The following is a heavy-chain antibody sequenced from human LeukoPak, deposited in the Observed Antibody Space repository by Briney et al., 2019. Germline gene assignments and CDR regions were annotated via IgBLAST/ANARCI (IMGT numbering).Heavy chain of an antibody. Sequence: GGSLRLSCAASGFTFSSYWMSWVRQAPGKGLEWVANIKQDGSEKYYVDSVKGRFTISRDNAKNSLYLQTNSLRAEDTAVYYCARDQTKWEPLRRRDYYYMDVWGKGTTVTVSS. J-gene: IGHJ6*03. CDR3: ARDQTKWEPLRRRDYYYMDV. V-gene: IGHV3-7*01. D-gene: IGHD1-26*01. CDR2: IKQDGSEK. CDR1: GFTFSSYW.